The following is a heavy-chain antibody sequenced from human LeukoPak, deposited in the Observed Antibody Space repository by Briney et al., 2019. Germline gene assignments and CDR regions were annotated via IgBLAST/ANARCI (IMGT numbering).Heavy chain of an antibody. CDR3: AKTVVPAAIEYYFDY. J-gene: IGHJ4*02. CDR1: GFTFSSYA. D-gene: IGHD2-2*01. V-gene: IGHV3-23*01. CDR2: ISSSGGST. Sequence: GGSLRLSCAASGFTFSSYAMSWVRQAPGKGLEWVSAISSSGGSTYYADSVKGRFTISRDNSKKTLYLQMNSLRAEDTAVYYRAKTVVPAAIEYYFDYWGQGTLVTVSS.